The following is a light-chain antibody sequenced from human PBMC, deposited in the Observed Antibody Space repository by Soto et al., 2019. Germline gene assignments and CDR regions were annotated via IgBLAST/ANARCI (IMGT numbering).Light chain of an antibody. J-gene: IGLJ1*01. CDR2: DVI. Sequence: QFLLTQPASLSGSSWQSITLSCTWTRREIGGYKYFSLDQQHPGKASKLMIYDVINRPLGVSNRFSGSKSGNTASLTISGLQAEDEADYYCSSYTSSSTPYVFGTGTKVTVL. CDR1: RREIGGYKY. V-gene: IGLV2-14*01. CDR3: SSYTSSSTPYV.